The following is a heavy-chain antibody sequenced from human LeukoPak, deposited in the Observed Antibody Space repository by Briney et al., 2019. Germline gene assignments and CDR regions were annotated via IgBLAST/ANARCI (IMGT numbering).Heavy chain of an antibody. J-gene: IGHJ5*02. V-gene: IGHV1-18*01. Sequence: ASVKVSCKASGYTFTSYGISWGRQAPGQGLEWMGWISAYNGNTNYAQKLQGRVTMTTDTSTSTAYMELRSLRSDDTAVYYCARDPWGVATGVNWFDPWGQGTLVTVSS. CDR3: ARDPWGVATGVNWFDP. CDR1: GYTFTSYG. D-gene: IGHD5-12*01. CDR2: ISAYNGNT.